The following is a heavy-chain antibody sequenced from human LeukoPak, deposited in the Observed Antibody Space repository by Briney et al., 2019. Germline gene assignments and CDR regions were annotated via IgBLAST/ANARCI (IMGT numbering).Heavy chain of an antibody. CDR2: IKQDGGEK. J-gene: IGHJ4*02. Sequence: GGSLRLSCAASEFTFSSFWMSWVRQAPGKGLEWVANIKQDGGEKRYVESVKGRFTISRDNAKNSLYLQMNSLRADDTAVYYCARGSSGWTSPFDYWGQGTLVTVSS. V-gene: IGHV3-7*01. CDR3: ARGSSGWTSPFDY. CDR1: EFTFSSFW. D-gene: IGHD6-19*01.